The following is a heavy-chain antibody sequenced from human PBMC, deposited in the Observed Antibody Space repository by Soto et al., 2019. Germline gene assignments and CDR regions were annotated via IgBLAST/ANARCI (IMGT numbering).Heavy chain of an antibody. V-gene: IGHV3-74*01. Sequence: EVQLVESGGGLVQRGGSLRLSCAASGFTFSNYWMHWVRQAPGKGLGWVSHVNSDGSNTNDADSVKGRFTISRDNAKNTLYLQMNSLRAEDTAVYYCVLATRRSYDFDYWGQGTLVIVSS. D-gene: IGHD1-26*01. J-gene: IGHJ4*02. CDR1: GFTFSNYW. CDR3: VLATRRSYDFDY. CDR2: VNSDGSNT.